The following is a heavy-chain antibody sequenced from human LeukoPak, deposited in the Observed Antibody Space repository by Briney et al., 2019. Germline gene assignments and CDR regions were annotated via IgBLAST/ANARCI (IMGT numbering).Heavy chain of an antibody. V-gene: IGHV3-7*01. Sequence: PGGSLRLSCAASGFTFTSYWMSWVRQAPGKGLEWVANIKQDGSEKYYVDSLKGRFTISRDNAENSLYLQMNSLRAEDTAVYYCARSRSGDFWSGYSYYNYYYMDVWGKGTTVTVSS. CDR1: GFTFTSYW. J-gene: IGHJ6*03. CDR2: IKQDGSEK. CDR3: ARSRSGDFWSGYSYYNYYYMDV. D-gene: IGHD3-3*01.